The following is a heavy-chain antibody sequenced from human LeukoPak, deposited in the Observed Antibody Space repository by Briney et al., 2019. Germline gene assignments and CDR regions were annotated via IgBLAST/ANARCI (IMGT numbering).Heavy chain of an antibody. Sequence: QPGGSLRLSCAASRFTFSSYAMSWVRQAPGKGLEWVSAISGSGGSTYYADSVKGRFTISRDNSKNTLYLQMNSLRAEDTAVYYCAKVLTFDYAGNWFDPWGQGTLVTVSS. CDR3: AKVLTFDYAGNWFDP. D-gene: IGHD3-9*01. V-gene: IGHV3-23*01. CDR1: RFTFSSYA. J-gene: IGHJ5*02. CDR2: ISGSGGST.